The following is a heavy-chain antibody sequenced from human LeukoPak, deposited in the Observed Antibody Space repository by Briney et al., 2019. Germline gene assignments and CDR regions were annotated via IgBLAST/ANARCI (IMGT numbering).Heavy chain of an antibody. CDR2: ISSDGSNK. V-gene: IGHV3-30-3*01. D-gene: IGHD6-19*01. CDR3: ARDLSTITVAGTSWYDY. J-gene: IGHJ4*02. CDR1: GFTFSSYA. Sequence: GGSLRLSCAASGFTFSSYAMHWVRQAPGKGLEWVAVISSDGSNKYYTDSVKGRFTISRDDSKNTLYLQMNSLRPEDTAVYYCARDLSTITVAGTSWYDYWGQGTQVTVSA.